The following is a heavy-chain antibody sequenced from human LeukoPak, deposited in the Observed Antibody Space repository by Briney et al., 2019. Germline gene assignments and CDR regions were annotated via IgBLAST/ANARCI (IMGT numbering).Heavy chain of an antibody. CDR3: ARDSAGAGSSSGYRAFDI. Sequence: SETLSLTCAVYGGSFSGYYWSWIRQPPGKGLEWIGEINHSGSTNYNPSLKSRVTISVDTSKNQFSLKLSSVTAADTAVYYCARDSAGAGSSSGYRAFDIWGQGTMVTVSS. CDR1: GGSFSGYY. V-gene: IGHV4-34*01. CDR2: INHSGST. D-gene: IGHD6-19*01. J-gene: IGHJ3*02.